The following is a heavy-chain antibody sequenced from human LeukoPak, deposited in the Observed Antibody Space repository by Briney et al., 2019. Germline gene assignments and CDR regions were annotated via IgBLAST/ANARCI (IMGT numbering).Heavy chain of an antibody. CDR3: AVTVTTVAYFDY. CDR2: IDPSDSYT. CDR1: GYSFTSYW. Sequence: GESLKIPCKGSGYSFTSYWISWVRQMPGKGLEWMGRIDPSDSYTNYSPSFQGHVAISADKSISTAYLQWSSLKASDTAMYYCAVTVTTVAYFDYWGQGTLVTVSS. J-gene: IGHJ4*02. D-gene: IGHD4-11*01. V-gene: IGHV5-10-1*01.